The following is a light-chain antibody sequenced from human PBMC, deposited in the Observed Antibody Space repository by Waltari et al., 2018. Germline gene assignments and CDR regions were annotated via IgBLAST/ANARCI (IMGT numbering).Light chain of an antibody. CDR2: GAS. CDR3: QHDVRLPAT. CDR1: QTVSRS. V-gene: IGKV3-20*01. J-gene: IGKJ1*01. Sequence: IVLTQSPGTLSLSPGERATLSCRASQTVSRSLAWYQQKPGQAPKLLIYGASTRATGIPDRFSGSGSGTDFSLTISSLEPEDFAMYCCQHDVRLPATFGQGTKVEIK.